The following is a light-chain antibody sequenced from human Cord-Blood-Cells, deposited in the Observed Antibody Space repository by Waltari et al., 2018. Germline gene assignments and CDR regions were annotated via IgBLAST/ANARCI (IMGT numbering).Light chain of an antibody. CDR1: SSDVGGYNY. CDR3: CSYAGSYNWV. CDR2: DVC. Sequence: QSALTQPRSVSGSPGQSVTISCTGTSSDVGGYNYVSWYQPHPGKAPKLMIYDVCKRPSGVPDRFSGSKSGNTASLTISGLQAEDEADYYCCSYAGSYNWVFGGGTKLTVL. V-gene: IGLV2-11*02. J-gene: IGLJ3*02.